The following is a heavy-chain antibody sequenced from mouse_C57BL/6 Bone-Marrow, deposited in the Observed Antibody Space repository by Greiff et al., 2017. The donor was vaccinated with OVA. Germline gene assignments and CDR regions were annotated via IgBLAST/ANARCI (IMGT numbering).Heavy chain of an antibody. CDR1: GYTFTSYW. CDR3: AIDSSGSVGFAY. J-gene: IGHJ3*01. V-gene: IGHV1-64*01. Sequence: VQLQQPGAELVKPGASVKLSCKASGYTFTSYWMHWVKQRPGQGLEWIGMIHPNSGSTNYNEKFKSKATLTVDKSSSTAYMQLSSLTSEDSAVYYCAIDSSGSVGFAYWGQGTLVTVSA. CDR2: IHPNSGST. D-gene: IGHD3-2*02.